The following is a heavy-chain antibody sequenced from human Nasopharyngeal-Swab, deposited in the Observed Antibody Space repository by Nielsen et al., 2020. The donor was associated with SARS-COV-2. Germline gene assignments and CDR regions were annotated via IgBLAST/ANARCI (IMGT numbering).Heavy chain of an antibody. J-gene: IGHJ6*02. Sequence: ASVKVSCKASGYTFTGYYIHWVRQAPGQGLEWMGWINPNSGGTNYAQKFQGRVTMTSDMALSTAYMEMSRLRSDDTAVYYCARVWRDYYGLDVWGQGTTVTVSS. V-gene: IGHV1-2*02. CDR3: ARVWRDYYGLDV. D-gene: IGHD2-21*01. CDR2: INPNSGGT. CDR1: GYTFTGYY.